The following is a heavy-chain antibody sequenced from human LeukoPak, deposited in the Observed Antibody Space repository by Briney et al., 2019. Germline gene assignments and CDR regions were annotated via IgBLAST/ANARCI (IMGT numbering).Heavy chain of an antibody. D-gene: IGHD6-13*01. CDR1: GGTFSRYA. CDR2: IIPIFGRA. Sequence: SVKVSCKASGGTFSRYAISGVRQAPGQGLEWMGGIIPIFGRANYAQKFQGRGTITTDESTSTAYMELSSLRSEDTAVYYCASGPGIAAAGLQWFDPWGQGTLVTVSS. CDR3: ASGPGIAAAGLQWFDP. V-gene: IGHV1-69*05. J-gene: IGHJ5*02.